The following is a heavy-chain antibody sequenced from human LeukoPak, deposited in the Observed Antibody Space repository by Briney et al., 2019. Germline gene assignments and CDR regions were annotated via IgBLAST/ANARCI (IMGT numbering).Heavy chain of an antibody. CDR1: GSTFSTYA. V-gene: IGHV1-69*01. CDR2: IIPLFGTA. J-gene: IGHJ4*02. CDR3: ARGRQGYCGGGRCYICQF. Sequence: SSVRVSCKASGSTFSTYAISWVRQAPGQGLEWMGGIIPLFGTANYAQKFQGRVTITADESTSTAYMELSSLRSDDTALYYCARGRQGYCGGGRCYICQFWGQGTLVTVSS. D-gene: IGHD2-15*01.